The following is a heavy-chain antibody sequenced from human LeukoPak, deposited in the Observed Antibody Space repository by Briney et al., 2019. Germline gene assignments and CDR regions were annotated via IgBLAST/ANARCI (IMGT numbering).Heavy chain of an antibody. D-gene: IGHD2-2*02. CDR3: ARGTPYCTSASCYNY. J-gene: IGHJ4*02. CDR2: VNPNSGNT. V-gene: IGHV1-8*01. CDR1: GCDFSSFD. Sequence: ASVKVSCKASGCDFSSFDINWVRQAPGQGLEWMGWVNPNSGNTGYAQKFQGRVTMTRNTSINTAYMELSNLGSEDTAIYYCARGTPYCTSASCYNYWGQGSLVTVSS.